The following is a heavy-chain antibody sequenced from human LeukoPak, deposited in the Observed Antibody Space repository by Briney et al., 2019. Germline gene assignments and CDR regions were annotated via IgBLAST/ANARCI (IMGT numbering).Heavy chain of an antibody. CDR1: GYTFTSYG. J-gene: IGHJ3*02. CDR2: ISAYNGNT. Sequence: GASVKVSCKASGYTFTSYGISWVRQAPGQGLEWMGWISAYNGNTNYAQKLQGRVTMTTDTSTSTAYMELRSLRSDDTAVYYCARDRGIVYPCIVLMVYDAFDIWGQGTMVTVSS. V-gene: IGHV1-18*01. CDR3: ARDRGIVYPCIVLMVYDAFDI. D-gene: IGHD2-8*01.